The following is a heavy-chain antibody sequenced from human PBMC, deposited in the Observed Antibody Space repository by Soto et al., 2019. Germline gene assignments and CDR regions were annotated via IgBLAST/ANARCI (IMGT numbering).Heavy chain of an antibody. V-gene: IGHV3-23*01. J-gene: IGHJ5*02. CDR1: GFTITSSA. D-gene: IGHD3-22*01. Sequence: PGGSLRLSCAASGFTITSSAMSWVRQAPGKGLEWVSGISGSGGSTAYADSVKGRFTISRDSSKNMLFLQMNGLRAEDTAVYYCAKDQYYDSSGYYYGWFGPWGQGTLVTV. CDR2: ISGSGGST. CDR3: AKDQYYDSSGYYYGWFGP.